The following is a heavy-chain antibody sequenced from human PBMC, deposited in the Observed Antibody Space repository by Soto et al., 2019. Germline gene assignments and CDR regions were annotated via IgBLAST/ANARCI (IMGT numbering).Heavy chain of an antibody. V-gene: IGHV4-34*01. CDR3: GRTSYYDFWRSPHETYYFDY. J-gene: IGHJ4*02. D-gene: IGHD3-3*01. Sequence: PSETLSLTCAVYGGSFSGYYWSWIRQPPGKGLEWIGEINHSGSTNYNPSLKSRVTISVDTSKNQFSLKLSSVTAADTAVYYCGRTSYYDFWRSPHETYYFDYWGQGTLVTVSS. CDR2: INHSGST. CDR1: GGSFSGYY.